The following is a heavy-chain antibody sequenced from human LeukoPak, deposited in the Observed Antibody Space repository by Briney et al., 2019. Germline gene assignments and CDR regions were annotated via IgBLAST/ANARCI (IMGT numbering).Heavy chain of an antibody. Sequence: GGSLRLSCAASGFTFSSYAMSWVRQSPGKGLEWVSAISGSGGSTYYADSVRGRFTISRDNAKNSLFLQMDSLSAEDTAVYYCVRLRRSSATGGYYYYYDYWGQGILVTVSS. CDR1: GFTFSSYA. J-gene: IGHJ4*02. CDR2: ISGSGGST. D-gene: IGHD3-22*01. V-gene: IGHV3-23*01. CDR3: VRLRRSSATGGYYYYYDY.